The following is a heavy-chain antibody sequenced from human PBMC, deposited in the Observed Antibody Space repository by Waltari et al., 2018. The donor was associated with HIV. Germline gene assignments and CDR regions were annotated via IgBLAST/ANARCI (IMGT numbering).Heavy chain of an antibody. J-gene: IGHJ4*02. CDR3: TRALAY. CDR1: GFTFSASA. D-gene: IGHD3-16*01. Sequence: EVQLVESGGGLVQPGGSLRVSCAASGFTFSASAIHWGRQASGKGLEWVGRIRSRGNRYATAYGASVKGRFTVSRDDSKNTAYLQMNNLKTEDTAVYYCTRALAYWGQGTLVTVSP. V-gene: IGHV3-73*02. CDR2: IRSRGNRYAT.